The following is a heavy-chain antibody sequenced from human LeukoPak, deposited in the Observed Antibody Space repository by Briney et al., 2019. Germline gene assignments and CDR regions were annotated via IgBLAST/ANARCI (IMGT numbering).Heavy chain of an antibody. D-gene: IGHD5-18*01. CDR3: ARGGYTYGLVGAFDI. J-gene: IGHJ3*02. Sequence: PSATLSLTCTVSGGSISSGSYYWSWIRQPAGKGLEWIGRIYSSGSTNYNPSLKSRVTISVDTSKNQFSLKLSSVTAADTAVYYCARGGYTYGLVGAFDIWGQGTMVTVSS. CDR2: IYSSGST. V-gene: IGHV4-61*02. CDR1: GGSISSGSYY.